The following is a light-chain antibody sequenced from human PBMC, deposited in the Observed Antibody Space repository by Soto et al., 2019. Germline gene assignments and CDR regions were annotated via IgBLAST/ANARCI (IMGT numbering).Light chain of an antibody. V-gene: IGLV2-8*01. CDR1: GTDVGQYNY. J-gene: IGLJ2*01. CDR2: HVS. CDR3: SSYTSSSTLVV. Sequence: QSALTQPPSASGSPGQSVTISCTGAGTDVGQYNYVSWYQQHPGKAPKLLIHHVSRRPSGVPARFSGSKSGNTASLTVSGLQAEDEADYYCSSYTSSSTLVVFGGGTKLTVL.